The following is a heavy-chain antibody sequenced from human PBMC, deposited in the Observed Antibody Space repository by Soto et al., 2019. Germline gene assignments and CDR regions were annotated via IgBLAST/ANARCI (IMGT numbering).Heavy chain of an antibody. CDR3: ARGGVFFFAAPTNPFDY. D-gene: IGHD3-10*01. CDR2: MNPNSGNT. Sequence: QVQLVQSGAEVKKPGASVKVSCKASGYTFTSYDINWVRQATGQGLEWMGWMNPNSGNTGYAQKFQGRVTMTRNTSIRTAYMELSSLRSEDTAVYCCARGGVFFFAAPTNPFDYWGQGTLVTVSS. V-gene: IGHV1-8*01. CDR1: GYTFTSYD. J-gene: IGHJ4*02.